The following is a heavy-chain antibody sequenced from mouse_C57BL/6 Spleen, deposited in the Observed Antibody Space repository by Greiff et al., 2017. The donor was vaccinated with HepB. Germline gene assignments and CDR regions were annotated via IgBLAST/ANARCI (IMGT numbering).Heavy chain of an antibody. CDR1: GFTFSSYG. CDR3: ARDYGNYEEFFAY. CDR2: ISSGGSYT. J-gene: IGHJ3*01. V-gene: IGHV5-6*01. Sequence: EVKLMESGGDLVKPGGSLKLSCAASGFTFSSYGMSWVRQTPDKRLEWVATISSGGSYTYYPDSVKGRFTISRDNAKNTLYLQMSSLKSEDTAMYYCARDYGNYEEFFAYWGQGTLVTVSA. D-gene: IGHD2-1*01.